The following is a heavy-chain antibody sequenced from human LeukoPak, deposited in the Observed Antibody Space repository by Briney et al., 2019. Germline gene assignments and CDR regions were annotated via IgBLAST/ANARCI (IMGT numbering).Heavy chain of an antibody. CDR3: AREGGNYWYFDL. J-gene: IGHJ2*01. V-gene: IGHV4-39*07. Sequence: PSQTLSLTCTVSGGSISSSSYYWGWIRQPPGKGLEWIGNIYYSGSTYYNPSLKSRVTISVDRSKNQFSLKLSSVTAADTAVYYCAREGGNYWYFDLWGRGTLVTVSS. CDR2: IYYSGST. D-gene: IGHD2-15*01. CDR1: GGSISSSSYY.